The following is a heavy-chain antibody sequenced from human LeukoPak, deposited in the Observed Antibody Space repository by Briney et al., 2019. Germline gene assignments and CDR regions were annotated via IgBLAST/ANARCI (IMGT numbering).Heavy chain of an antibody. J-gene: IGHJ4*02. CDR2: ISAYNGNT. V-gene: IGHV1-18*01. D-gene: IGHD1-7*01. CDR3: ATPGGLLKLELPGY. Sequence: GASVKVSCKASGYTFTSYGISWVRQAPGQGLEWMGWISAYNGNTNYAQKLQGRVTMTTDTSTSTAYMELRSLRSDDTAVYYCATPGGLLKLELPGYWGQGTLVTVSS. CDR1: GYTFTSYG.